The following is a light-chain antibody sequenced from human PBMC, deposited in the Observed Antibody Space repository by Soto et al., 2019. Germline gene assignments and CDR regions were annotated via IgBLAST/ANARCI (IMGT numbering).Light chain of an antibody. CDR3: QQYGTSPKT. V-gene: IGKV3-20*01. J-gene: IGKJ1*01. CDR2: GTS. CDR1: QSVSSGN. Sequence: EIVLTQSPDTLSLYPGQRATLSCRASQSVSSGNLAWYQQKPGQAPRLLIYGTSNRATGIPDRFTGSGSGTEFTLTIIRLEREDFAVYYCQQYGTSPKTFGQGTKVDIK.